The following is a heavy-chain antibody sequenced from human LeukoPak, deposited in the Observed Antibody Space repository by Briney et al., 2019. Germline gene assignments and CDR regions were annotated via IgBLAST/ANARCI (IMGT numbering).Heavy chain of an antibody. CDR2: IYHSGST. D-gene: IGHD2-21*02. V-gene: IGHV4-59*01. Sequence: SETLSLTCTVSGGSISSNYWSWIRQPPGKGLEWIGYIYHSGSTNYNPSLKSRVTISVDTSKDQFSLMLSSVTAADTAVYYCARYSAPVTSIDYWGQGTLVTVSS. J-gene: IGHJ4*02. CDR1: GGSISSNY. CDR3: ARYSAPVTSIDY.